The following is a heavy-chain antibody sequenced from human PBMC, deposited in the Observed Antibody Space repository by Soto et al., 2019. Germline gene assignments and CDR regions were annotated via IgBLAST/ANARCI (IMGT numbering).Heavy chain of an antibody. CDR2: ISGSGGST. CDR1: GFTFSSYA. Sequence: EVQLLESGGGLVQPGGSLRLSCAASGFTFSSYAMSWVRQAPGKGLEWVSAISGSGGSTYYADSVKGRFTISRDNSKNPLYLQMKSLRAEDTAVYYCGKVKRGVWWFDPWGQGTLVTVSS. D-gene: IGHD3-16*01. J-gene: IGHJ5*02. V-gene: IGHV3-23*01. CDR3: GKVKRGVWWFDP.